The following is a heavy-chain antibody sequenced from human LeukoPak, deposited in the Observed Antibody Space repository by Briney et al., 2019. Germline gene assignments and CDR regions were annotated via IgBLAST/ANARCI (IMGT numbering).Heavy chain of an antibody. CDR2: IWHDGSHQ. CDR1: GFSFSSYG. CDR3: ARDATEYGDSHFDW. Sequence: GGSLRLSCSASGFSFSSYGMHWVRQAPGKGLEWVAVIWHDGSHQYYADSEKGRFTISGDNSRNTVYLQMDRLRAEDTAVYYCARDATEYGDSHFDWWGQGTLVTVSS. D-gene: IGHD4-17*01. V-gene: IGHV3-33*01. J-gene: IGHJ4*02.